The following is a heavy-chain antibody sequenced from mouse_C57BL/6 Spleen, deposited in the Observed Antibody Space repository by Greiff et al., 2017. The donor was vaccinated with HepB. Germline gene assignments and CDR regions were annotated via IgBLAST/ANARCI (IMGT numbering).Heavy chain of an antibody. CDR3: ARNEELSTYYYAMDY. D-gene: IGHD1-1*01. J-gene: IGHJ4*01. Sequence: VKLVESGPGLVAPSQSLSITCTVSGFSLTSYAISWVRQPPGKGLEWLGVIWTGGGTNYNSALKSRLSISKDNSKSQVFLKMNSLQTDDTARYYCARNEELSTYYYAMDYWGQGTSVTVSS. CDR2: IWTGGGT. CDR1: GFSLTSYA. V-gene: IGHV2-9-1*01.